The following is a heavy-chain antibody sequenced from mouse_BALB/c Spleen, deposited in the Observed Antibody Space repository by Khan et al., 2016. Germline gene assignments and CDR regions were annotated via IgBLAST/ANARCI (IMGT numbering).Heavy chain of an antibody. J-gene: IGHJ4*01. CDR1: GFAFSSYD. CDR3: GRQRYGYYEYYAMDY. D-gene: IGHD2-3*01. Sequence: EVELVESGGGLVKPGGSLKLSCAASGFAFSSYDMSWVRQTPEKRLEWVAYISSGGGSTYYPDTVKGRFTISRDNAKNTLYLQMSSLKSEASAMYYCGRQRYGYYEYYAMDYWGQGTSVTVSS. CDR2: ISSGGGST. V-gene: IGHV5-12-1*01.